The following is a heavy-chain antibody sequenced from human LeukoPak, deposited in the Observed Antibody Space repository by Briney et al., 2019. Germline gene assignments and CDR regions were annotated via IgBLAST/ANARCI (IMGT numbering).Heavy chain of an antibody. Sequence: GGSLRLSCAASGFTFSSYSMNWVRQAPGKGLEWVSSISSSSSYIYYADSVKGRFTISRDNAKNSLYLQMNSLRAEDAAVYYCARIRGSYFFDYWGQGTLVTVSS. CDR1: GFTFSSYS. V-gene: IGHV3-21*01. CDR3: ARIRGSYFFDY. J-gene: IGHJ4*02. D-gene: IGHD1-26*01. CDR2: ISSSSSYI.